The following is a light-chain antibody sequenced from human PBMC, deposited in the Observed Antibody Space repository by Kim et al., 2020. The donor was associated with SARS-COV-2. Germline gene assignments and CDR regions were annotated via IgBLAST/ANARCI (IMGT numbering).Light chain of an antibody. J-gene: IGKJ1*01. CDR3: QQYGSSPWT. CDR1: QSVSSIY. V-gene: IGKV3-20*01. Sequence: APWERATLSCRASQSVSSIYLAWYQQKPGQAPRLLIYGASSRATGIPDRFSGSGSGTDFTLTISRLEPEDFAVYYCQQYGSSPWTFGQGTKVDIK. CDR2: GAS.